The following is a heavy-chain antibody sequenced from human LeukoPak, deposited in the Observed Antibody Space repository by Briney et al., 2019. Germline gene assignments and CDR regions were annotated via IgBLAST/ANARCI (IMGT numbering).Heavy chain of an antibody. V-gene: IGHV3-23*01. D-gene: IGHD4-23*01. J-gene: IGHJ4*02. CDR2: ISGSGGRT. CDR1: GFTFSSYA. CDR3: AKATVAHEAWYEY. Sequence: PGGSLRLSCAASGFTFSSYAMSWVRQAPGKGLEWVSAISGSGGRTYYADSVKGRFTISRDNSKNTLYLQMNSLRAEDTAVYYCAKATVAHEAWYEYWGQGTLVTVSS.